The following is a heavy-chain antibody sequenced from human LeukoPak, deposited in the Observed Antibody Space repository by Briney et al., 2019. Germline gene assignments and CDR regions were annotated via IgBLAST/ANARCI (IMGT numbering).Heavy chain of an antibody. J-gene: IGHJ4*02. CDR2: INPNSGGT. V-gene: IGHV1-2*02. CDR3: ARDLTATMKIDY. CDR1: GYTFTGYY. D-gene: IGHD5-12*01. Sequence: ASVKVSCKXSGYTFTGYYMHWVRQAPGQGLEGMGWINPNSGGTNYAQKFQGRVTMTRDTSISTAYMELSRLRSDDTAVYYCARDLTATMKIDYWGQGTLVTVSS.